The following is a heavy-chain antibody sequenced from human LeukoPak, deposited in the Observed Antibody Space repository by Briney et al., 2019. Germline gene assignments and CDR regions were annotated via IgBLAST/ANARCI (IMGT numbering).Heavy chain of an antibody. Sequence: ASVKVSCKASGYTFTSYGISWVRQAPGQGLEWMGWISAYNGNTNYAQKLQGRVTMTTDTSTSTAYMELRSLRSDDTAVYYCARDRLATIGIYYYYGMDVWGQGTTVTVSS. CDR1: GYTFTSYG. D-gene: IGHD5-12*01. CDR2: ISAYNGNT. V-gene: IGHV1-18*01. J-gene: IGHJ6*02. CDR3: ARDRLATIGIYYYYGMDV.